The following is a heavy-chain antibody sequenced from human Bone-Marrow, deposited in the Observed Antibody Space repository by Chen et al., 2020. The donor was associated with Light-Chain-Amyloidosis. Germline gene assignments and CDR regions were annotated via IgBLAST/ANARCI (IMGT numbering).Heavy chain of an antibody. Sequence: EVQLVESGGGLVQPGGSLRLSCVASGFTFSSYEMNWVRQAPGKGLEWVSYISSNGSTIYYADSVKGRFTISRDNAKNSLYLQMNSLRAEDTAVYYCARGPIAAAFVGYFDYWGQGTLVTVSS. CDR3: ARGPIAAAFVGYFDY. V-gene: IGHV3-48*03. J-gene: IGHJ4*02. CDR2: ISSNGSTI. CDR1: GFTFSSYE. D-gene: IGHD6-13*01.